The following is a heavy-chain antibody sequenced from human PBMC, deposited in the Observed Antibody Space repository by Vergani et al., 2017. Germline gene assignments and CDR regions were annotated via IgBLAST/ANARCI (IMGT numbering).Heavy chain of an antibody. CDR2: IYYSGST. J-gene: IGHJ6*03. D-gene: IGHD6-6*01. CDR3: AREQLEGYYYYYMDV. CDR1: GGSFSGYY. Sequence: QVQLQQWGAGLLKPSETLSLTCAVYGGSFSGYYWSWIRQPPGKGLEWIGYIYYSGSTNYNPSLKSRVTISVDTSKNQFSLKLSSVTAADTAVYYCAREQLEGYYYYYMDVWGKGTTVTVSS. V-gene: IGHV4-34*11.